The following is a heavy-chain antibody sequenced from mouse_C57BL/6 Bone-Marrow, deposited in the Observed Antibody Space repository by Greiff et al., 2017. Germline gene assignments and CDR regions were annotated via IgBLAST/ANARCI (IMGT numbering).Heavy chain of an antibody. J-gene: IGHJ3*01. CDR3: ARWGPYDYPFAY. V-gene: IGHV5-2*01. D-gene: IGHD2-4*01. Sequence: EVQLQESGGGLVQPGESLKLSCESNEYEFPSPDMSWVRKTPEKRLELVAAINSDGGSTYYPDTMERRFIISRDNTKKTLYLQMSSRRSEDTALYYCARWGPYDYPFAYWGQGTLVTVSA. CDR1: EYEFPSPD. CDR2: INSDGGST.